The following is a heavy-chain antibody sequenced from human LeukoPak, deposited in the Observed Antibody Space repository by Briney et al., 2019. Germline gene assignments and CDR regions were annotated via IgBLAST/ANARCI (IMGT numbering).Heavy chain of an antibody. V-gene: IGHV3-23*01. CDR2: ISGSGGST. CDR3: ALCPYYDILTGYYSY. J-gene: IGHJ4*02. Sequence: GGSLRLSCAASGFTFSSYAMSWVRQAPGKGLEWVSAISGSGGSTYYADSVKGRFTISRDNSKNTLYLQMNSLRAEDTAVYYCALCPYYDILTGYYSYWGQGTLVTASS. D-gene: IGHD3-9*01. CDR1: GFTFSSYA.